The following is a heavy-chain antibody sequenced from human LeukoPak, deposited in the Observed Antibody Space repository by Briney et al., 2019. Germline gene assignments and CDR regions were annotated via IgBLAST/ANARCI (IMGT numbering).Heavy chain of an antibody. CDR2: INTDGSST. V-gene: IGHV3-74*01. CDR3: ARDFLHLGG. J-gene: IGHJ3*01. Sequence: GGSLRLSCAASGFTFSSYEMNWVRQAPGKGLVWVSRINTDGSSTSYVDSVKGRFTISRDNAKNTLYLQMNSLRAEDTAVYYCARDFLHLGGWGQGTMVTVSS. D-gene: IGHD3-16*01. CDR1: GFTFSSYE.